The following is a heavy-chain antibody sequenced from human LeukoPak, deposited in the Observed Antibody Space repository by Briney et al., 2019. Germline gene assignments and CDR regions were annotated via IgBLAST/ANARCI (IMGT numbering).Heavy chain of an antibody. CDR1: GFTFSSYA. V-gene: IGHV3-30*04. CDR2: ISYDGSNK. J-gene: IGHJ6*02. D-gene: IGHD3-22*01. Sequence: PGRSLRLSCAASGFTFSSYAMHWVRQAPGKGLEWVAVISYDGSNKYYADSVKGRFTISRDNSKNTLYLQMNSLRAEDTAVYYCAREIGQNYYYYYGMDVWGQGTTVTVSS. CDR3: AREIGQNYYYYYGMDV.